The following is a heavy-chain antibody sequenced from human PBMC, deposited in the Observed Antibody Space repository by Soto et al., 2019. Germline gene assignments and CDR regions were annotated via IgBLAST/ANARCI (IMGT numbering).Heavy chain of an antibody. CDR1: GYTFTSYY. CDR2: INPSGGST. V-gene: IGHV1-46*03. Sequence: ASVKVSCKASGYTFTSYYMHWVRQAPGQGLEWMGIINPSGGSTSYAQKFQGRVTMTRDTSTSTVYMELSSLRSEDTAVYYCARAPPTGYYVSGWFDPWGQGTLVTVSS. CDR3: ARAPPTGYYVSGWFDP. J-gene: IGHJ5*02. D-gene: IGHD3-9*01.